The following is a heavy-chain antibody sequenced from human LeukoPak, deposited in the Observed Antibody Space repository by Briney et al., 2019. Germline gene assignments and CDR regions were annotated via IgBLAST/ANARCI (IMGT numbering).Heavy chain of an antibody. J-gene: IGHJ5*02. D-gene: IGHD1-20*01. CDR3: TRALRYNWNDVFGH. Sequence: SGGSLRLSCTVSGFTFGDYGMSWVRQAPGKGLEWVAFIRSKAYGGTTEYAASVKGRFAITRDDSKSIVYLQMNSLKTEDTAVYYCTRALRYNWNDVFGHWGQGTLVTVSS. CDR2: IRSKAYGGTT. V-gene: IGHV3-49*04. CDR1: GFTFGDYG.